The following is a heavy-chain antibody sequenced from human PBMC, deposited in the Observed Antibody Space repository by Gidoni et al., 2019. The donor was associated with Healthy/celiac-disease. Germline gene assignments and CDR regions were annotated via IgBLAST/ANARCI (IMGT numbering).Heavy chain of an antibody. D-gene: IGHD4-17*01. CDR1: GGSISSGGYY. CDR3: ARGTVTTASDAFDI. V-gene: IGHV4-31*03. J-gene: IGHJ3*02. Sequence: QVQLPESGPGLVKPSPTLSLTCTFSGGSISSGGYYWSWIRQHPGKGLEWIGYIYYSGSTYYNPSLKSRVTISVDTSKNQFSLKLSSVTAADTAVYYCARGTVTTASDAFDIWGQGTMVTVSS. CDR2: IYYSGST.